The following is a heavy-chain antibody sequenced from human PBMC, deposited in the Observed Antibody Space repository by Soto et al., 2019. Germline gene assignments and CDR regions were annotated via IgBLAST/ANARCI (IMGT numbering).Heavy chain of an antibody. CDR1: GGSISSGGYY. CDR2: IYYSGST. V-gene: IGHV4-31*03. D-gene: IGHD3-22*01. CDR3: ARGDSYYYDSSGYYYFDY. J-gene: IGHJ4*02. Sequence: QVQLQESGPGLVKPSQTLSLTCTVSGGSISSGGYYWSWIRQHPGKGLAWIGYIYYSGSTYYNPSLKSRVTISVDTSKNQFSLKLSSVTAADTAVYYCARGDSYYYDSSGYYYFDYWGQGTLVTVSS.